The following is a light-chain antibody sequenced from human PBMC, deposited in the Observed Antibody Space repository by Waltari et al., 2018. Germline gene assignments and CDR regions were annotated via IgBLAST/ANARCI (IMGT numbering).Light chain of an antibody. J-gene: IGKJ2*01. Sequence: DIQMTQSPSTLSASVGDRVTIPGRASQTINRCLAWYPQKPGKAPKLLIYKASILESGVPPRFSGSGSGTEFTLTISSSQPDDFATYYCQHRGFGLGTKLQIK. CDR2: KAS. CDR1: QTINRC. V-gene: IGKV1-5*03. CDR3: QHRG.